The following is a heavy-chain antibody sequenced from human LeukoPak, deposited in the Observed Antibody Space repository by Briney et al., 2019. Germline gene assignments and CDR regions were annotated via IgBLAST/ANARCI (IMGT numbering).Heavy chain of an antibody. CDR3: ARDAGYYDSSGYEYYYYYMDV. CDR1: GGSISSYY. Sequence: SETLSLTCTVSGGSISSYYWSWIRQPPGKGLEWIGYIYYSESTNYNPSLKSRVTISVDTSKNQFSLKLSSVTAADTAVYYCARDAGYYDSSGYEYYYYYMDVWGKGTTVTISS. CDR2: IYYSEST. J-gene: IGHJ6*03. V-gene: IGHV4-59*01. D-gene: IGHD3-22*01.